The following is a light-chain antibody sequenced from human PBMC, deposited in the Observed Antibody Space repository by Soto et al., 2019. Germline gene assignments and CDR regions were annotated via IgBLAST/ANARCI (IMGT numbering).Light chain of an antibody. V-gene: IGKV1-5*01. Sequence: IRMIQSPLTVSESQGERVIXTCRASQSISSWLAWYQQKPGKAPKLLIYDASILQSGVPSTFSGSSSGTDFTLTISSLQPEDFAPYYCHQSYSRPLTLIGGTKVDI. CDR3: HQSYSRPLT. J-gene: IGKJ4*01. CDR2: DAS. CDR1: QSISSW.